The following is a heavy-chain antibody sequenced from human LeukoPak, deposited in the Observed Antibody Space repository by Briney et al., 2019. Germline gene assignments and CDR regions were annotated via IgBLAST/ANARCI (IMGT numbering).Heavy chain of an antibody. CDR1: GYTFTSYG. V-gene: IGHV1-18*01. D-gene: IGHD1-14*01. CDR3: ARAPTRYYYFDY. Sequence: ASVKVSCKASGYTFTSYGISWVRQAPGQGLEWMGWISAYSGNTNYAQKLQGRVTMTTDTSTSTAYMELRSLRSDDTAVYYCARAPTRYYYFDYWGQGTLVTVSS. CDR2: ISAYSGNT. J-gene: IGHJ4*02.